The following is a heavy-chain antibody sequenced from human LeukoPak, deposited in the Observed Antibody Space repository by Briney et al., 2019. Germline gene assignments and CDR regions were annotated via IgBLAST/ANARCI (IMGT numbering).Heavy chain of an antibody. CDR2: INTNTGNP. D-gene: IGHD2-2*01. Sequence: ASVKVSCKASGYTFTSYAMNWVRQAPGQGLEWMGRINTNTGNPTYAQGFTGRFVFSLDTSVSTAYLQISSLKAEDTAVYYCARVTASHHYYYYGMDVWGQGTTVTVSS. J-gene: IGHJ6*02. CDR1: GYTFTSYA. V-gene: IGHV7-4-1*02. CDR3: ARVTASHHYYYYGMDV.